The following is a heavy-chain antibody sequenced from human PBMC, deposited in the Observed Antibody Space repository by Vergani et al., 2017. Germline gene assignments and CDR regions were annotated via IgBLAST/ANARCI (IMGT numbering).Heavy chain of an antibody. CDR3: ARDRRYCSSTSCFYYYYYMDV. CDR1: GFTVSSNY. D-gene: IGHD2-2*01. V-gene: IGHV3-53*02. J-gene: IGHJ6*03. CDR2: IYSGGSS. Sequence: EVQLVETGGGLIQPGGSLRLSCAASGFTVSSNYMSWVRQAPGKGLEWVSVIYSGGSSYYAATVKGRFTISRDNSKNTLYLQMNSLRAADTAVYYCARDRRYCSSTSCFYYYYYMDVWGKGTTVTVSS.